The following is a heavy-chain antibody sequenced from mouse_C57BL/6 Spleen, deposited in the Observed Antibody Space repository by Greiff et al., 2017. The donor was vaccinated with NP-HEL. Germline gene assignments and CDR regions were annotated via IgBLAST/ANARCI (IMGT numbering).Heavy chain of an antibody. V-gene: IGHV1-81*01. Sequence: VKLMESGAELARPGASVKLSCTASGYTFTSYGISWVPQRTGQGLEWIGEIYPRSGNTYYNENFKGRATVNADKSFSTAYRELRSLASEDSAVYVYARGSSGSAWFADWGQGTLVTVSA. CDR1: GYTFTSYG. J-gene: IGHJ3*01. CDR3: ARGSSGSAWFAD. D-gene: IGHD3-2*02. CDR2: IYPRSGNT.